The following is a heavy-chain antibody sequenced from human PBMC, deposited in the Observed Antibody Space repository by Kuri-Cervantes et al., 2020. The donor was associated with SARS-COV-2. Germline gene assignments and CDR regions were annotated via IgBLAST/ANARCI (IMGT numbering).Heavy chain of an antibody. CDR3: ASAWGIQLWPRLDY. V-gene: IGHV3-30*07. CDR2: ISYDGSNK. D-gene: IGHD5-18*01. Sequence: GESLKISCAASGFTFSSYAMHWVRQAPGKGLEWVAVISYDGSNKYYADSVKGRFTISRDNAKNSLYLQMNSLRDEDTAVYYCASAWGIQLWPRLDYWGQGTLVTVSS. CDR1: GFTFSSYA. J-gene: IGHJ4*02.